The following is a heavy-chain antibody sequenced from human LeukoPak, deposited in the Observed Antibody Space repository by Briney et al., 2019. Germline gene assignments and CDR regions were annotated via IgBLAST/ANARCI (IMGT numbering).Heavy chain of an antibody. D-gene: IGHD6-19*01. CDR3: ARVQRGIAVALDY. V-gene: IGHV3-48*03. J-gene: IGHJ4*02. Sequence: PGGSLRLSCAASGFTFSSYEMNWVRQAPGKGLEWVSYISTTGSFLYYAHSVKGRFTISRDNVKNLLYLQMNSLRAEDTAVYYCARVQRGIAVALDYWGQGTLATVSS. CDR2: ISTTGSFL. CDR1: GFTFSSYE.